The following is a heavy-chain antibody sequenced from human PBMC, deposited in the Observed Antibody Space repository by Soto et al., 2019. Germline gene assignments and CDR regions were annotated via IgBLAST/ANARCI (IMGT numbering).Heavy chain of an antibody. Sequence: GGSLRLSCTASGFTFSSYAMSWVRQAPGKGLEWVSAISGSGGSTYYPDSVKGRFTISRDNSKNTLYLQMNSLRAEDTAVYYCAKRNDILTGYSLRYYYYMDVWGKGTTVTVSS. CDR3: AKRNDILTGYSLRYYYYMDV. CDR1: GFTFSSYA. CDR2: ISGSGGST. J-gene: IGHJ6*03. V-gene: IGHV3-23*01. D-gene: IGHD3-9*01.